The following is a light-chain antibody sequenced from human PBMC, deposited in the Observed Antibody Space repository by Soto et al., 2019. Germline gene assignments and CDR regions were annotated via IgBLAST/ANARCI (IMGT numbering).Light chain of an antibody. CDR1: QSVSSSY. Sequence: EIVLTQSPGTLSLSPGERATLSCRASQSVSSSYLACYQQKPGQATRLLIYGTSSRPTGIPYRFSGSGCGTDFTLTISSLEPEDFAMYYCDQYGSAPRTCGQGTTVEIK. V-gene: IGKV3-20*01. CDR3: DQYGSAPRT. CDR2: GTS. J-gene: IGKJ1*01.